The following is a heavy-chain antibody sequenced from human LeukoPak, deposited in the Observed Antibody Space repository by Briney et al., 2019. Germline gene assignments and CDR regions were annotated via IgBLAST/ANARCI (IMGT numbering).Heavy chain of an antibody. V-gene: IGHV4-39*07. J-gene: IGHJ6*02. CDR1: GGSISSSSYS. CDR2: IYTSGST. CDR3: ARDNRPYGMDV. Sequence: SETLSLTCTVSGGSISSSSYSWGWIRQPPGKGLEWIGRIYTSGSTNYNPSLKSRVTMSVDTSKNQFSLKLSSVTAADTAVYYCARDNRPYGMDVWGQGTTVTVSS.